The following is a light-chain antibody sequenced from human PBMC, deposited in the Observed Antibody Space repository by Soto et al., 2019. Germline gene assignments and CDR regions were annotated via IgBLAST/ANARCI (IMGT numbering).Light chain of an antibody. CDR1: SSNIGAGYD. CDR3: QSYDSSLSGYV. Sequence: QAVVTQTPSVSGAPGQRVTISCTGSSSNIGAGYDVHWYQQLPGTAPKLLIYGNSNRPSGVPDRFSGSKSGTSASLAITGLQAEDEADYYCQSYDSSLSGYVFGGGTKLTVL. V-gene: IGLV1-40*01. J-gene: IGLJ2*01. CDR2: GNS.